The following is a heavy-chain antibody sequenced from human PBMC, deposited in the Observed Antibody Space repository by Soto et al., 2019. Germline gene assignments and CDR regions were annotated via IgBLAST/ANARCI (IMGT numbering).Heavy chain of an antibody. J-gene: IGHJ4*02. V-gene: IGHV1-2*02. D-gene: IGHD2-21*02. Sequence: QVNLVQSGAEVKKPGSSVKVSCKGSGYTFTAYYIHWVRHAPGQGLEWMGWINPNSGGTNYAQKFPGRVTMTRDTSISTAYMELKSLTSDDTAVYYCVRESDRVTIILDYWGQGTLLTVSS. CDR3: VRESDRVTIILDY. CDR1: GYTFTAYY. CDR2: INPNSGGT.